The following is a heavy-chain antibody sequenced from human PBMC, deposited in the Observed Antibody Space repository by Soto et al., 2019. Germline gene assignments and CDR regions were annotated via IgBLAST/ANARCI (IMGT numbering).Heavy chain of an antibody. D-gene: IGHD3-16*01. CDR2: IYYSGST. V-gene: IGHV4-59*08. Sequence: SETLSLTCTVSGGSISSYYWSWIRQPPGKGLEWIGYIYYSGSTNYNPSLKSRVTISVDTSKNQFSLKLSSVTAADTAVYYCARHWAGTINFDYWGQGTLVTVSS. CDR1: GGSISSYY. J-gene: IGHJ4*02. CDR3: ARHWAGTINFDY.